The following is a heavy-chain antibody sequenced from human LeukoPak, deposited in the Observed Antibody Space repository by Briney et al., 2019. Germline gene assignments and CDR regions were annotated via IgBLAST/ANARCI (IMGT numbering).Heavy chain of an antibody. CDR3: ASLSGDYNY. CDR2: IKQDGSEK. J-gene: IGHJ4*02. CDR1: GFTFSSYW. Sequence: GGSLRLSCAASGFTFSSYWMSWVRQAPGKGLEWLANIKQDGSEKYYVDSVKGRFTISRDNARNSLYLQMNSLRAEDPAVYYCASLSGDYNYWGQGTLVTVSS. V-gene: IGHV3-7*01. D-gene: IGHD4-17*01.